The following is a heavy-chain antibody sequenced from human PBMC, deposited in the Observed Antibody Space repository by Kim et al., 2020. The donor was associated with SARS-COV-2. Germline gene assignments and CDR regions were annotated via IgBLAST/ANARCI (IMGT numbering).Heavy chain of an antibody. D-gene: IGHD3-3*02. Sequence: DGGSRYYADSVKGRITTSRDNANNMVYLKMNSLRVGDTAIYYCTSIFEYWGQGALVTVSS. CDR3: TSIFEY. V-gene: IGHV3-74*01. J-gene: IGHJ4*02. CDR2: DGGSR.